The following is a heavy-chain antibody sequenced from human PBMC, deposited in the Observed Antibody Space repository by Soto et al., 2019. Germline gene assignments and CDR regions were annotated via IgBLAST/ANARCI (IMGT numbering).Heavy chain of an antibody. J-gene: IGHJ4*02. CDR1: GYTLTELS. CDR3: ATDLYGSGSYYRVY. D-gene: IGHD3-10*01. V-gene: IGHV1-24*01. CDR2: FDPEDGET. Sequence: ASVKVSCKVSGYTLTELSMHWARQAPGKGLEWMGGFDPEDGETIYAQKFQGRVTMTEDTSTDTAYMELSSLRSEDTAVYYCATDLYGSGSYYRVYWGQGTLVTVSS.